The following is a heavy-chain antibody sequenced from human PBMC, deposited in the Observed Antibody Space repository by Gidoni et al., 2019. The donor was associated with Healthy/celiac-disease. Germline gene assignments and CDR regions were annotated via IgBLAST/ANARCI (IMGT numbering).Heavy chain of an antibody. CDR2: FDPEDGET. J-gene: IGHJ4*02. CDR1: GYTLPDLS. Sequence: QVQLVQSGAEVKKPGASVKVSCKVSGYTLPDLSMHWVRQAPGKGLEWMGGFDPEDGETIYAQKFQGRVTMTEDTSTDTAYMELSSLRSEDTAVYYCATDGSPYYDSSGYSLGWGQGTLVTVSS. V-gene: IGHV1-24*01. CDR3: ATDGSPYYDSSGYSLG. D-gene: IGHD3-22*01.